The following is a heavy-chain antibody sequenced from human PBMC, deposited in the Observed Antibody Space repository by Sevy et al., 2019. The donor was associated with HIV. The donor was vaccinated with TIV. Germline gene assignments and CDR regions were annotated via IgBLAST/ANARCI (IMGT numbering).Heavy chain of an antibody. CDR3: AKGSCSGGSCYSNWFDP. J-gene: IGHJ5*02. CDR1: GFTFSSYA. V-gene: IGHV3-23*01. CDR2: IRGSGGST. Sequence: GGSLRLSCAASGFTFSSYAMSWVRQAPGKGLEWVSAIRGSGGSTYYADSVKGRFTISRENSKNTLYLQMNSLRAEDTAVYYCAKGSCSGGSCYSNWFDPWGQGTLVTVSS. D-gene: IGHD2-15*01.